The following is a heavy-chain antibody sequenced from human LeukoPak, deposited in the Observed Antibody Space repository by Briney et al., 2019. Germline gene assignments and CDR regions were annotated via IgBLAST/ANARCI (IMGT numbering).Heavy chain of an antibody. CDR2: ISSSGSTI. J-gene: IGHJ6*03. CDR1: GFTFSSYE. CDR3: AREGPYYMDV. V-gene: IGHV3-48*03. Sequence: PGGSLRLSCAASGFTFSSYEMNWVRQAPGKGLEWVSYISSSGSTIYYADSVKGRFTISRDNAKNSLYLQMNSLRAEDAAVYYCAREGPYYMDVWGKGTTVTISS.